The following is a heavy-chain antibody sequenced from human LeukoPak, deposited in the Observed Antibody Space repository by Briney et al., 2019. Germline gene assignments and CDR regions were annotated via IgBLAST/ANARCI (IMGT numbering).Heavy chain of an antibody. V-gene: IGHV3-30*03. CDR2: ISYDGSNK. J-gene: IGHJ4*02. Sequence: GGSLRLSCAASGFTFSSYGMHWVRQAPGKGLEWVAVISYDGSNKYYADSVKGRFTISRDNSMNTLYLQMSSLRAEDTAVYYCARGGSYPYYFDYWGQGTLVTVSS. D-gene: IGHD1-26*01. CDR3: ARGGSYPYYFDY. CDR1: GFTFSSYG.